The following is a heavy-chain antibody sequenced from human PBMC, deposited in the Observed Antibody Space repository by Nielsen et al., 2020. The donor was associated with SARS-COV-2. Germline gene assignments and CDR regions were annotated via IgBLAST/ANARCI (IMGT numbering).Heavy chain of an antibody. J-gene: IGHJ4*02. CDR1: GFICSNAH. V-gene: IGHV3-7*01. Sequence: GGSLRLSCAASGFICSNAHMSWVRQAPGKGLEWVANIKQDGSEKYYGDSVKGRFTISRDNAKNSLYLQMNSLRAEDTAVYYCVRDSSVVIWSGYPVDWGQGTLVTVSS. D-gene: IGHD3-3*01. CDR2: IKQDGSEK. CDR3: VRDSSVVIWSGYPVD.